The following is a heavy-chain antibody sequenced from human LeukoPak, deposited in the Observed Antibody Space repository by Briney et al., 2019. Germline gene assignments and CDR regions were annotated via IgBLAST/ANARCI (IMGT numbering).Heavy chain of an antibody. V-gene: IGHV4-38-2*02. D-gene: IGHD2-8*01. Sequence: PSETLSLTCTVSGYSISSGYYWGWIRQPPGKGLEWIGSIYHSGRTYYNPSLKSRVTISVDTSKNQFSLKLSSVTAADTAVYYCARETGVHGDYWGQGTLVTVSS. J-gene: IGHJ4*02. CDR1: GYSISSGYY. CDR2: IYHSGRT. CDR3: ARETGVHGDY.